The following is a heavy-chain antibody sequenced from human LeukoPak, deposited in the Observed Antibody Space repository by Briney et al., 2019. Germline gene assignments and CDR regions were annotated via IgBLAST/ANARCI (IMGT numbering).Heavy chain of an antibody. V-gene: IGHV4-4*07. CDR3: ARGDGDYLGYFDY. CDR1: GASISDYY. CDR2: IYNSGNT. D-gene: IGHD4-17*01. J-gene: IGHJ4*02. Sequence: PSETLSLTCPVSGASISDYYWGWMRQPAGKGLEWIGRIYNSGNTNYNPSLKSRVTMSVDMSKNQFSLKLTSVTAADTAVYYCARGDGDYLGYFDYWGQGALVTVSS.